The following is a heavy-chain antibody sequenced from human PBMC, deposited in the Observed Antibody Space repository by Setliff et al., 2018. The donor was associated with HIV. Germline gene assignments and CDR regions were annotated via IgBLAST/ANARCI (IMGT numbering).Heavy chain of an antibody. D-gene: IGHD6-13*01. CDR2: IFYSGHT. CDR3: ARGVAAAGL. J-gene: IGHJ4*02. Sequence: SETLSLTCTVSGGSITNTNYYWGWIRQPPGKGLEWIGNIFYSGHTFYNPSLRSRVTISVDTSKNQFSLKLSSVTAADTAVYCCARGVAAAGLWGQGTLVTVSS. CDR1: GGSITNTNYY. V-gene: IGHV4-39*07.